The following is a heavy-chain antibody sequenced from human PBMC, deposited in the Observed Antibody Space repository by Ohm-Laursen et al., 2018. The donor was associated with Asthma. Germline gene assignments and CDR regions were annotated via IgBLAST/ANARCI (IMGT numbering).Heavy chain of an antibody. CDR2: IWYDGSNK. V-gene: IGHV3-33*06. J-gene: IGHJ3*02. CDR1: GFTFSSYG. CDR3: AKDWGVPHYAFDI. D-gene: IGHD3-16*01. Sequence: SLRLSCAASGFTFSSYGMHWVRQAPGKGLEWVAVIWYDGSNKYYADSVKGRFTISRDNSKDTLYLQMNSLRADDTAVYYCAKDWGVPHYAFDIWGQGSLVTVSS.